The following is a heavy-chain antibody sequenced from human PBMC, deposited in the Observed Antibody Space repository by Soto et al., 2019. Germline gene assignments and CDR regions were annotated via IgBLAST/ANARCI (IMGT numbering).Heavy chain of an antibody. Sequence: GGYLSLPCSVSGFTLDKYGMNWGRQAPGKGLEWVSSISFSGDYIYYADSVKGRFTISRDNARNSLYLQMNRLGGDDTALYCGARAPYKWKHEEWGQGIHVTVS. CDR3: ARAPYKWKHEE. V-gene: IGHV3-21*01. CDR1: GFTLDKYG. J-gene: IGHJ4*02. CDR2: ISFSGDYI. D-gene: IGHD1-20*01.